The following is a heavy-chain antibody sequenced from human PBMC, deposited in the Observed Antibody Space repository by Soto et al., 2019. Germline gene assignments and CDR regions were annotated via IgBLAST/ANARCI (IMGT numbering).Heavy chain of an antibody. J-gene: IGHJ6*03. CDR2: ISSSGSTI. Sequence: QVQLVESGGGLVKPGGSLRLSCAASGFTFSDYYMSWIRQAPGKGLEWVSYISSSGSTIYYADSLKVRFTISRDNAKNTLYLQMNSLRAEDTALYYWAMNWNRLIRGDYYYMDVWGKGTTVTVSS. V-gene: IGHV3-11*01. CDR1: GFTFSDYY. D-gene: IGHD1-1*01. CDR3: AMNWNRLIRGDYYYMDV.